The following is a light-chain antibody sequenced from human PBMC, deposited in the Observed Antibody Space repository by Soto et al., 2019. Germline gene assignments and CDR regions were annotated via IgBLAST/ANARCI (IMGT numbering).Light chain of an antibody. CDR2: MIS. CDR1: QSLVHSDGNTY. J-gene: IGKJ2*01. Sequence: DFVMTQTPLSSPVTLGQPASISCRSSQSLVHSDGNTYLSWLHQRPGQPPRLLIYMISNRFSGVPERFSGSGAGTDSTLKISRVEAEDVGVYYCMQATQPYTFGQGTKLEIK. V-gene: IGKV2-24*01. CDR3: MQATQPYT.